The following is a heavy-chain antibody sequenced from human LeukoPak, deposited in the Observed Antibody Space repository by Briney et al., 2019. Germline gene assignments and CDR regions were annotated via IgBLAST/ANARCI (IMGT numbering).Heavy chain of an antibody. J-gene: IGHJ6*02. CDR3: AKDLESYINPLYYYYYGMDV. CDR1: GFTFTTYA. D-gene: IGHD2-2*02. V-gene: IGHV3-23*01. Sequence: GGSLRLSCAASGFTFTTYAMSWVRQAPGKGLEWVSAISGSGGTTYYADSVKGRFTISRDNSKNALYLQMNILRTGDTAVYYCAKDLESYINPLYYYYYGMDVWGQGTTVTVSS. CDR2: ISGSGGTT.